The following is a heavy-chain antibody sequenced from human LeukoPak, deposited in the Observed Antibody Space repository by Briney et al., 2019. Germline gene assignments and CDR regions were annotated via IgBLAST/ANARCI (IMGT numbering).Heavy chain of an antibody. CDR3: AKGKDLQWPASYYFDY. CDR2: IWYDGSNK. CDR1: GFTFSSYG. V-gene: IGHV3-33*06. Sequence: GGSLRLSCAASGFTFSSYGVHWVRQAPGKGLEWVAVIWYDGSNKYYADSVKGRFTISRDNSKNTLYLQMNSLRAEDTAVYYCAKGKDLQWPASYYFDYWGQGTLVTVSS. D-gene: IGHD6-19*01. J-gene: IGHJ4*02.